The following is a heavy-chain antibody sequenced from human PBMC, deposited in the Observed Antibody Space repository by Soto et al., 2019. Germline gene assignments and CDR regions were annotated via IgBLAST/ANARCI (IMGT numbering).Heavy chain of an antibody. V-gene: IGHV4-38-2*01. D-gene: IGHD3-10*01. CDR2: IHQSGSP. J-gene: IGHJ4*03. CDR3: ARGAPRGILHEFDS. CDR1: NFALINEYY. Sequence: PSEPLSLTCAVSNFALINEYYWGWVRQPPGKGLEWIGSIHQSGSPYYNPSLKSRLTISIDLSKKQFSLRLSFVTSADTVVYYCARGAPRGILHEFDSWGQGTMVTVSS.